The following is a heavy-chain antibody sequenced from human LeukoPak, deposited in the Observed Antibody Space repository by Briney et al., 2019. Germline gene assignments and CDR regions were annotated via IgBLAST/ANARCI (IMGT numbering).Heavy chain of an antibody. Sequence: PGGSLRLSCAASGFTFSSYSMNWVRQAPGKGLEWVSSISSSSSYIYYADSVKGRFTISRDNAKNSLYLQMNSLRAEDTAVYYCARESGTTYYYDSSGYYVGWGQGTLVTVSS. J-gene: IGHJ4*02. CDR1: GFTFSSYS. V-gene: IGHV3-21*01. D-gene: IGHD3-22*01. CDR3: ARESGTTYYYDSSGYYVG. CDR2: ISSSSSYI.